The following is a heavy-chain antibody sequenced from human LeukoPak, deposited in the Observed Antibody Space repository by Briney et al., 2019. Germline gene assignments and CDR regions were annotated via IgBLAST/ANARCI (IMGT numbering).Heavy chain of an antibody. J-gene: IGHJ4*02. Sequence: PSETLSLTCTVSGGSVSGYYWSWIRQPPGKGLEWIGYIYYSGSTNYNPSLKSRVTMSVDTSKNQFSLKLSSVTAADTAVYYCARVRDCSSSICHYYFDYWGQGTLVTVSS. CDR2: IYYSGST. D-gene: IGHD2-2*01. CDR3: ARVRDCSSSICHYYFDY. CDR1: GGSVSGYY. V-gene: IGHV4-59*02.